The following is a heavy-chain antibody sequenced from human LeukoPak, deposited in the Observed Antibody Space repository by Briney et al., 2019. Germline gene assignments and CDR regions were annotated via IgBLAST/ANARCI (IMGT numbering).Heavy chain of an antibody. Sequence: GGSLRLSCTASGVTLSSYAMSWVRQAPGKGLEWVSAISGSGGSTYYADSVKGRFTISRDNSKNTLYLQMNSLRAEDTAVYYCAKDHYYGMDVWGQGTTVTVSS. CDR2: ISGSGGST. J-gene: IGHJ6*02. CDR3: AKDHYYGMDV. V-gene: IGHV3-23*01. CDR1: GVTLSSYA.